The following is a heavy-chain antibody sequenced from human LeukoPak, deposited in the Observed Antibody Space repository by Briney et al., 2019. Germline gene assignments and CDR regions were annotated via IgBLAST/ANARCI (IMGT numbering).Heavy chain of an antibody. J-gene: IGHJ3*02. CDR1: GYSFTSYW. D-gene: IGHD3-10*01. CDR2: IYPDDSDT. V-gene: IGHV5-51*01. CDR3: ARQVTVRGVLGAFDI. Sequence: GESLKISCKGSGYSFTSYWIAWVRQMPGKGLEWMGIIYPDDSDTRYSPSFQGQVTISADKSISTAHLQWSSLKASDTAMYYCARQVTVRGVLGAFDIWGQGTMVTVSS.